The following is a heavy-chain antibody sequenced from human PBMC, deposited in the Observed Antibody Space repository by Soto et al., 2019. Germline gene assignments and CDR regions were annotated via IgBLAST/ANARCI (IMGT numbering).Heavy chain of an antibody. CDR1: GYTFTSYY. CDR2: INPSGGST. D-gene: IGHD6-13*01. V-gene: IGHV1-46*01. J-gene: IGHJ4*02. Sequence: ASVKVSCKASGYTFTSYYMHWVRQAPGQGLEWMGIINPSGGSTSYAQKFQGRVTMTRDTSTSTVYMELSSLRSEDTAVYYCATKLKSEAGLYYFDYCGQGTLVTVSS. CDR3: ATKLKSEAGLYYFDY.